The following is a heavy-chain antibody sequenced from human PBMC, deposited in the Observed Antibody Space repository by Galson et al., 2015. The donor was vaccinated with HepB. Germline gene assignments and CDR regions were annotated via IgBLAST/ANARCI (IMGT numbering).Heavy chain of an antibody. CDR1: GFTFSNYG. J-gene: IGHJ4*02. V-gene: IGHV3-30*18. CDR3: AKDYGPCSGGSCYSDY. D-gene: IGHD2-15*01. CDR2: ISYDGSNK. Sequence: SLRLSCAASGFTFSNYGMHWVRQAPGKGLEWVAVISYDGSNKYYADSVKGRFTISRDNSKNTLSLEMNGLRAEDTALYYCAKDYGPCSGGSCYSDYWGQGTLVTVSS.